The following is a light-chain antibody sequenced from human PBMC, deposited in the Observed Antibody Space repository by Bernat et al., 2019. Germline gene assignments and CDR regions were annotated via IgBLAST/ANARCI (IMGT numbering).Light chain of an antibody. CDR2: AND. Sequence: QSVLTQPPSVSGAPGQRVTMSCTGGSSNLGAGHDVHWYQQFPGTAPRLLIFANDNRPSGVPDRFSGSKSGTSASLAITGLQAEDEADYYCQCFDNSLSSAVFGGGTRLTVL. J-gene: IGLJ3*02. CDR3: QCFDNSLSSAV. CDR1: SSNLGAGHD. V-gene: IGLV1-40*01.